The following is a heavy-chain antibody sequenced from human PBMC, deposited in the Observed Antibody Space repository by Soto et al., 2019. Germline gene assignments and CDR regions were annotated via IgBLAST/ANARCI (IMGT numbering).Heavy chain of an antibody. CDR1: GGTFSSYR. Sequence: SVKVSCKASGGTFSSYRFNWVRQARGQGLEWLGGIVPIYRTADYAQKFQGRVTITADESTRTVYMELSSLKSQDTALYYCARDSGAKLSSSWGQGTLVTVAS. D-gene: IGHD6-13*01. J-gene: IGHJ4*02. CDR3: ARDSGAKLSSS. V-gene: IGHV1-69*13. CDR2: IVPIYRTA.